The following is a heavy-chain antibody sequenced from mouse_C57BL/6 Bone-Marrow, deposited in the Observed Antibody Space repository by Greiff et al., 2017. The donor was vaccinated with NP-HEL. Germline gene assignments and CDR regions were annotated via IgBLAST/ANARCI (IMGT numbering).Heavy chain of an antibody. J-gene: IGHJ4*01. V-gene: IGHV1-55*01. CDR1: GYTFTSYW. CDR3: GSTAQAADYAMDY. D-gene: IGHD3-2*02. Sequence: QVQLQQPGAELVKPGASVKMSCKASGYTFTSYWITWVKQRPGLGLEWIGDIYPGSGSTNYNEKFKSKATLTVDTSSSTAYMQLSSLTSEDSAVYCCGSTAQAADYAMDYWGQGTSVTVSS. CDR2: IYPGSGST.